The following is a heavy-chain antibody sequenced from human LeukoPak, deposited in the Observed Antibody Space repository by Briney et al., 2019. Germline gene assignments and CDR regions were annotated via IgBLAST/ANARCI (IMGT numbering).Heavy chain of an antibody. Sequence: PGGSLRLSCAASGFTFSSYWMSWVRQAPGKGLEWVANIKQDGSEKYYVDSVKGRFTISRDNAKNSLYLQMNSLRAEDTAVYYCARDYVQQWLVPREGATKETFDYWGQGALVTVSS. CDR2: IKQDGSEK. V-gene: IGHV3-7*01. D-gene: IGHD6-19*01. CDR3: ARDYVQQWLVPREGATKETFDY. J-gene: IGHJ4*02. CDR1: GFTFSSYW.